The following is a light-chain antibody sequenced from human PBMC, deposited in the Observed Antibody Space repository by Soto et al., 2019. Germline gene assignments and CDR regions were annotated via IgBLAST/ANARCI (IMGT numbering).Light chain of an antibody. J-gene: IGKJ2*01. CDR1: QSVSSSS. Sequence: EIVLTQSPGTLSLSPGERATLSCRASQSVSSSSLAWYQQKPGQAPRLLIYGASSRATGIPDRFSGSGSGTDFTLTISRLEPEDFAVYLCQHYGSSHTFGQGTKLEI. CDR2: GAS. CDR3: QHYGSSHT. V-gene: IGKV3-20*01.